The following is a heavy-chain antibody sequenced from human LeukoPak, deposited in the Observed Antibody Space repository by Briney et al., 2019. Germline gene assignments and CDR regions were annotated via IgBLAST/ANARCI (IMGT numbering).Heavy chain of an antibody. CDR3: ARGPHYGDGNYFFHMDV. Sequence: SETLSLTCTVSDGSISSGVYYWSWIRQPAGKGLEWIGRIYTSGSTNDNPSLKSRVTISVDTSKNQFSLKLSSVTAADTAVYYCARGPHYGDGNYFFHMDVWGKGTTVTISS. CDR2: IYTSGST. D-gene: IGHD4-17*01. V-gene: IGHV4-61*02. J-gene: IGHJ6*03. CDR1: DGSISSGVYY.